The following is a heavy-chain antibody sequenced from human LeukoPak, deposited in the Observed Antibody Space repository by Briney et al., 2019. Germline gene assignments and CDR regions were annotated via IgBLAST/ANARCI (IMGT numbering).Heavy chain of an antibody. CDR3: ARLDCYDVVGCYNH. V-gene: IGHV4-59*08. D-gene: IGHD3/OR15-3a*01. CDR2: VSHDGTT. CDR1: GDSVTTYY. Sequence: PSETLSLTCSVSGDSVTTYYWSWIRQATGKGLEWIGYVSHDGTTNYTPSLRSRVIMSVDTANNTISLRLTSVTAADTDIYYCARLDCYDVVGCYNHWGRGTQVTVS. J-gene: IGHJ5*02.